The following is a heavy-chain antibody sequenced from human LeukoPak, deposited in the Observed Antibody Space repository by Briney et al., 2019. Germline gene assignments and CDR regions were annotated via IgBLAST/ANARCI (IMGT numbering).Heavy chain of an antibody. CDR1: GFTFSSYA. D-gene: IGHD1-1*01. CDR3: ARDRRERLDY. CDR2: ISYDGSNK. J-gene: IGHJ4*02. Sequence: GRSLRLSCAASGFTFSSYAMHWVRQAPGKGLEWVAVISYDGSNKYYADSVKGRFTISRDNSKNTLYLQMNSLRAEDTAVYYCARDRRERLDYWGQGTLVTVSS. V-gene: IGHV3-30*04.